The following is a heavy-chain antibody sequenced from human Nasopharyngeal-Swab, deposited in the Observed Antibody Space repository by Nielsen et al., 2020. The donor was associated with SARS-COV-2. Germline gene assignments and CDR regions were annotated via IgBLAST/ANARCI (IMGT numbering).Heavy chain of an antibody. D-gene: IGHD3-22*01. CDR1: GFTFSSYA. CDR2: ISGSGGST. V-gene: IGHV3-23*01. CDR3: AKEFLVYYDSSGVLGYFDY. Sequence: GGSLRLSCAASGFTFSSYAMSWVRQAPGKGLEWVSAISGSGGSTYYADSVKGRFTISRDNSKNTLYLQMNSLRAEDTAVYYCAKEFLVYYDSSGVLGYFDYWGQGTLVTVSS. J-gene: IGHJ4*02.